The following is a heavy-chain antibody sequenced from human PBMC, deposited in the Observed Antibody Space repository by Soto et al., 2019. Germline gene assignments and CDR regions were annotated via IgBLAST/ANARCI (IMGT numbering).Heavy chain of an antibody. CDR1: GYTFTSYG. V-gene: IGHV1-18*01. Sequence: ASVKVSCKASGYTFTSYGISWVRQAPGQGLEWMGWISAYNGNTNYAQKLQGRVTMTTDTSTSTAYMELRSLRSDDTAVYYCARSRGRRMLVAAYEYFDMWGQGTLVTISS. J-gene: IGHJ4*02. CDR3: ARSRGRRMLVAAYEYFDM. D-gene: IGHD2-15*01. CDR2: ISAYNGNT.